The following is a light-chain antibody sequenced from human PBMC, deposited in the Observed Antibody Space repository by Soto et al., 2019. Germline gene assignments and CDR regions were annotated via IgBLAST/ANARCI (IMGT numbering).Light chain of an antibody. CDR2: GIT. CDR1: PSNIGAGFD. CDR3: QSYDTSLSGAWV. Sequence: QAVVTQPPSVSGAPGQGITISCTGSPSNIGAGFDVHWYQQFPGTAPKLLIYGITSRPSGVPDRFSCSQSGTSASLSITGLQAGDEADYYCQSYDTSLSGAWVFGGGTKLTVL. V-gene: IGLV1-40*01. J-gene: IGLJ3*02.